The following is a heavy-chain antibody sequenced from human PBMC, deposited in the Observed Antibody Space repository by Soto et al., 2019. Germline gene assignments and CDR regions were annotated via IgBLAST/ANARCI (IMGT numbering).Heavy chain of an antibody. CDR3: ARHPVSVSYAYYYGMDV. Sequence: QVQLVQSGAEVKKPGSSVKVSCKASGGTLSSDAISWVRQAPGQGLEWMGGIIPIFGTADYAQKFQGRVTITADESTSTAYMELSSLRSEDTAVYYCARHPVSVSYAYYYGMDVWGQGTTVTVSS. CDR1: GGTLSSDA. D-gene: IGHD1-26*01. J-gene: IGHJ6*02. V-gene: IGHV1-69*12. CDR2: IIPIFGTA.